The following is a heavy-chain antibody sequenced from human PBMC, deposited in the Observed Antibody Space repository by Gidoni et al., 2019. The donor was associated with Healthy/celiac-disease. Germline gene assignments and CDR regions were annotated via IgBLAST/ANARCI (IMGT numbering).Heavy chain of an antibody. J-gene: IGHJ3*02. CDR1: GGSFSGYY. CDR2: INHSGST. V-gene: IGHV4-34*01. CDR3: ARPLRLLEWLLGPHHAFDI. D-gene: IGHD3-3*01. Sequence: QVQLQQWGAGLLKPSETLSLTCAVYGGSFSGYYWSWIRQPPGKGLEWIGEINHSGSTNYNPSLKSRVTISVDTSKNQFSLKLSSVTAADTAVYYCARPLRLLEWLLGPHHAFDIWGQGTMVTVSS.